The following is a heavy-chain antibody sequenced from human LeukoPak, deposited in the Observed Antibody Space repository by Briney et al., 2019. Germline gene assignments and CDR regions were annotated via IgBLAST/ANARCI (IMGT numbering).Heavy chain of an antibody. CDR1: GFTFSSYE. V-gene: IGHV3-73*01. CDR3: TGNYYGSGSYADFDY. J-gene: IGHJ4*02. CDR2: IRSTANGYAT. D-gene: IGHD3-10*01. Sequence: GGSLRLSCAASGFTFSSYEMNWVRQAPGKGLEWVGRIRSTANGYATAYAASVKGRFTISRDDSKNTAYLQMDSLKTEDTAVYYCTGNYYGSGSYADFDYWGQGTLVTVSS.